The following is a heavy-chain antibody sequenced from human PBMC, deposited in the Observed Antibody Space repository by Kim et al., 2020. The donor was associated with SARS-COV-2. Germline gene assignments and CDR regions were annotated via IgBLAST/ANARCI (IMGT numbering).Heavy chain of an antibody. CDR1: GFTFSSYA. CDR2: ISGSGGST. D-gene: IGHD3-22*01. J-gene: IGHJ4*02. V-gene: IGHV3-23*01. CDR3: AKDRNLPGITMIVVVILYFDY. Sequence: GGSLRLSCAASGFTFSSYAMSWVRQAPGKGLEWVSAISGSGGSTYYADSVMGRFTISRDNSKNTLYLQMNSLRAEDTAVYYCAKDRNLPGITMIVVVILYFDYWGQGTLVTVSS.